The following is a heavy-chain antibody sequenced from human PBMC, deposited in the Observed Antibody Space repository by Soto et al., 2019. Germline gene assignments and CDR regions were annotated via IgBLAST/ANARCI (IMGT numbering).Heavy chain of an antibody. CDR1: GFTVSRNY. Sequence: EVQLVESGGGLVQPGGSLRLSCAASGFTVSRNYMSWVRQAPGKGLEWVSLIDSGGSTYYADSVKGRFTISRDNSKNTLYLQMNSLRAEDTAVYYCGRGVATVGYDYWGQGTLVTVSS. J-gene: IGHJ4*02. CDR2: IDSGGST. CDR3: GRGVATVGYDY. V-gene: IGHV3-66*01. D-gene: IGHD5-12*01.